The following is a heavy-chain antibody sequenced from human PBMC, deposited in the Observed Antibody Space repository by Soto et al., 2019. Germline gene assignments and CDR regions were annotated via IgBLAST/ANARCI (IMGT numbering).Heavy chain of an antibody. CDR1: GFTFSSYS. Sequence: VQLVESGGGLVKPGGSLRLSCAASGFTFSSYSMNWVRQAPGKGLEWVSSISSSSSYIYYADSVKGRFTISRDNAKNSLYLQMNSLRAEDTAVYYCARATLSGSYYFDYWGQGTLVTVSS. CDR3: ARATLSGSYYFDY. J-gene: IGHJ4*02. V-gene: IGHV3-21*01. CDR2: ISSSSSYI. D-gene: IGHD6-19*01.